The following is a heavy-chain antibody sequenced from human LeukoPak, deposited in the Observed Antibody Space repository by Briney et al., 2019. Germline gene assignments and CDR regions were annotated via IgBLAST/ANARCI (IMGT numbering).Heavy chain of an antibody. D-gene: IGHD6-13*01. Sequence: GGSLRLSCAASEFTFSDYYMSWLRQAPGKGLEWVSYISSSGSTIYYADSVKGRFTISRDNAKNSLYLQMNSLRAEDTAVYYCARVGYSSSWYEYYYYYYMDVWGKGTTVTVSS. J-gene: IGHJ6*03. CDR3: ARVGYSSSWYEYYYYYYMDV. CDR2: ISSSGSTI. CDR1: EFTFSDYY. V-gene: IGHV3-11*01.